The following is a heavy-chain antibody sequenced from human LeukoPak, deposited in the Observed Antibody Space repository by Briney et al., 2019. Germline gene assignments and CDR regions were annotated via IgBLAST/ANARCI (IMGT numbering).Heavy chain of an antibody. V-gene: IGHV4-34*01. J-gene: IGHJ4*02. D-gene: IGHD3-22*01. Sequence: SETLSLTCAVYGGSFSGYYWSWIRQPPGKGLEWIGEINHSGSTNYNPSLKSRVTISVDTSKNQFSLKLSSVTAADTAVYYCAREDDSSGYQGNFDYWGQGTLVTVSS. CDR3: AREDDSSGYQGNFDY. CDR1: GGSFSGYY. CDR2: INHSGST.